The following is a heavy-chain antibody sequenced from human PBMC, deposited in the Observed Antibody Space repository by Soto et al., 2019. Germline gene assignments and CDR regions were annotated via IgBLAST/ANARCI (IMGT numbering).Heavy chain of an antibody. CDR1: GYTFTSYA. Sequence: QVQLVQSGAEEKKSGASVKVSCKASGYTFTSYAMHWVRQAPGQRLEWMGWINAGNGNTKYSQKFQGRVTITRDTSASTAYMELSSLRSEDTAVYYCARDGSSGWYGEYYYYGMDVWGQGTTVTVSS. V-gene: IGHV1-3*05. CDR2: INAGNGNT. CDR3: ARDGSSGWYGEYYYYGMDV. D-gene: IGHD6-19*01. J-gene: IGHJ6*02.